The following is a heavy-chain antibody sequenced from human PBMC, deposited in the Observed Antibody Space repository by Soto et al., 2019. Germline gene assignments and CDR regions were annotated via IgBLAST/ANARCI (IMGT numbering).Heavy chain of an antibody. V-gene: IGHV3-66*04. CDR2: IYTGVTT. Sequence: EVQLVESGGGWVQPGGSLRLSCAASGFAVSSSYMGWIRQAPGKGLEWVSSIYTGVTTYYADSVRGRFTISTDNSKDTLYLQMNSLRVDDTAMYYCARHVGSYWYFDLWGRGTLVTVSS. CDR1: GFAVSSSY. J-gene: IGHJ2*01. CDR3: ARHVGSYWYFDL. D-gene: IGHD1-26*01.